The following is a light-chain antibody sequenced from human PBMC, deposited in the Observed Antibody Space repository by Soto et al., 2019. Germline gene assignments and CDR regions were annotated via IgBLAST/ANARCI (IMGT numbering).Light chain of an antibody. J-gene: IGKJ4*01. CDR2: ATS. CDR1: QSISVY. V-gene: IGKV1-39*01. Sequence: DIQMTQSPSSLSASVGDRVTITCRASQSISVYLNWYQQRPGKAPKLLIYATSRLQSGVPSRFSGSGSETDFTLTITSLQPEDFATYYCQQSHSTLTFGGGTKVEIK. CDR3: QQSHSTLT.